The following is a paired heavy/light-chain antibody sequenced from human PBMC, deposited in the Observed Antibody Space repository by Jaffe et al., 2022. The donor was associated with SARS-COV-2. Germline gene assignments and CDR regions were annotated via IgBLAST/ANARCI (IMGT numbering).Heavy chain of an antibody. CDR1: GFTFGSYA. Sequence: EAHLLESGGGLEQPGGFLRLSCAASGFTFGSYAMSWVRQARGKGLEWVSSITSSGDRTYYADSVKGRFTVSRDNSKNTLYLQMDSLRAEDTAVYYCAKVDPIWVGASDYWGQGTLVTVSS. CDR2: ITSSGDRT. D-gene: IGHD1-26*01. V-gene: IGHV3-23*05. CDR3: AKVDPIWVGASDY. J-gene: IGHJ4*02.
Light chain of an antibody. V-gene: IGKV1-9*01. CDR3: QQLYSYPLT. J-gene: IGKJ4*01. Sequence: DIQLTQSPSFLSASIGDRVTIACRASQGISYYLAWYQQKPGKAPKLLISAASTLQSGVPSRFSGSGSGTEFSLTISSLQPEDFATYYCQQLYSYPLTFGGGTKVEIK. CDR1: QGISYY. CDR2: AAS.